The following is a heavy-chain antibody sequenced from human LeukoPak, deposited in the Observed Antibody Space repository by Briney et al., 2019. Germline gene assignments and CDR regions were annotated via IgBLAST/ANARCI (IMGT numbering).Heavy chain of an antibody. CDR2: IIPIFGTA. V-gene: IGHV1-69*05. Sequence: SVKVSCKASGGTFSSYAISWVRQAPGQGLEWMGGIIPIFGTANYAQKFQGRVTITTDESTSTAYMELSSLRSGDTAVYYCARAPYSSSLWFDPWGQGTLVTVSS. D-gene: IGHD6-6*01. CDR3: ARAPYSSSLWFDP. J-gene: IGHJ5*02. CDR1: GGTFSSYA.